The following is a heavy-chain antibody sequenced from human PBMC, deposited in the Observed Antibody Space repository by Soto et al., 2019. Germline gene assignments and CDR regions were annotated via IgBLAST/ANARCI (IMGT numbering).Heavy chain of an antibody. J-gene: IGHJ5*02. V-gene: IGHV4-59*02. D-gene: IGHD6-19*01. CDR1: GDSVTSHY. CDR3: ARLGSSGWYSPDNVNWFDP. CDR2: MHYTGFS. Sequence: SETLSLTCSFSGDSVTSHYLTWIRQSPEKGLEWIGYMHYTGFSHYNPSLKSRLTISVDRSKNQFTLKLTSVTAADTAVYYCARLGSSGWYSPDNVNWFDPWGQGTLVTVSS.